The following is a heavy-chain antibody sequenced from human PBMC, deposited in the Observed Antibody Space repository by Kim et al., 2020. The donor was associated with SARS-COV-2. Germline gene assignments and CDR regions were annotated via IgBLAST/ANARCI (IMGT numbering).Heavy chain of an antibody. CDR1: GFTFSDCY. J-gene: IGHJ4*02. D-gene: IGHD6-19*01. CDR2: ISSSSSYT. Sequence: GGSLRLSCAASGFTFSDCYMSWIRQAPGKGLEWVSYISSSSSYTNYADSVKGRFTISRDNAKNSLYLQMNSLRAEDTAVYYCARDRDSSGWRSFDYWGQGTLVTVSS. CDR3: ARDRDSSGWRSFDY. V-gene: IGHV3-11*06.